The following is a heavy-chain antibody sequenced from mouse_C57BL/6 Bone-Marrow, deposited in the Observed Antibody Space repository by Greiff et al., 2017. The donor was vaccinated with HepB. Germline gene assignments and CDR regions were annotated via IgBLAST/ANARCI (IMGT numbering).Heavy chain of an antibody. Sequence: EVKVVESGGGLVKPGGSLKLSCAASGFTFSDYGMHWVRQAPEKGLEWVAYISSGSSTIYYADTVKGRFTISRDNAKNTLFLQMTSLRSEDTAMYYCARGYYGSEYWYFDVWGTGTTVTVSS. CDR1: GFTFSDYG. CDR3: ARGYYGSEYWYFDV. D-gene: IGHD1-1*01. V-gene: IGHV5-17*01. CDR2: ISSGSSTI. J-gene: IGHJ1*03.